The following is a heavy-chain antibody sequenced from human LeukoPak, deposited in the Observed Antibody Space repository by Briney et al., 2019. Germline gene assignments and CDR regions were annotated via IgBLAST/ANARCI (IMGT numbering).Heavy chain of an antibody. CDR1: GGTFSSYA. CDR3: ARDDSVDDNAWWFDP. Sequence: EASVKVSCKASGGTFSSYAISWVRQAPGQGLEWMGLINPTGDSTGYAQKFQGRVTMTRDMSTSTDYLELSSLRSEDTAIYYCARDDSVDDNAWWFDPWGQGTLVTVSS. V-gene: IGHV1-46*01. J-gene: IGHJ5*02. CDR2: INPTGDST. D-gene: IGHD3-22*01.